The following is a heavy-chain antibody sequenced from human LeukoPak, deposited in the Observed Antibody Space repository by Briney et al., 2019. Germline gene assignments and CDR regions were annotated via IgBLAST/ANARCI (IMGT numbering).Heavy chain of an antibody. J-gene: IGHJ5*02. V-gene: IGHV4-39*07. Sequence: SETLSLTCTVSGGSVSSGSYYWSWIRQPPGKGLEWIGEINHSGSTNYNPSLKSRVTISVDTSKNQFSLKLSSVTAADTAVYYCARAVENDYGDYWFDPWGQGTLVTVSS. CDR3: ARAVENDYGDYWFDP. CDR2: INHSGST. CDR1: GGSVSSGSYY. D-gene: IGHD4-17*01.